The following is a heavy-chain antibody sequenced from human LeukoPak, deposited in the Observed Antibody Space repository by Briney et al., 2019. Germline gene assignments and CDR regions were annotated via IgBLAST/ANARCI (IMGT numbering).Heavy chain of an antibody. D-gene: IGHD3-10*01. CDR3: ARALYYYGSGSYYSRRIPNWFDP. CDR1: GGSISSGVYS. J-gene: IGHJ5*02. V-gene: IGHV4-30-2*01. Sequence: SETLSLTCAVSGGSISSGVYSWSWIRQPPGKGLEWIGYIYHSGSTYYNPSLKSRVTISVDRSKNQFSLKLSSVTAAETAVYYCARALYYYGSGSYYSRRIPNWFDPWGQGTMVTVSS. CDR2: IYHSGST.